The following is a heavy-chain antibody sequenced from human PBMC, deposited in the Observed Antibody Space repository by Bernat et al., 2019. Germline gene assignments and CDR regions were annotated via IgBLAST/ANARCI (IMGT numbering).Heavy chain of an antibody. J-gene: IGHJ4*02. D-gene: IGHD5-12*01. CDR1: GFTFSSYA. V-gene: IGHV3-7*03. CDR2: VKQDGSEK. CDR3: ARAGSGYAIDYFDY. Sequence: VQLVESGGGVVQPGRSLRLSCAASGFTFSSYAMHWVRQAPGKEPEWVANVKQDGSEKYYVDSVKGRFTISRDNAKNSLSLQMDSLRAEDTALYYCARAGSGYAIDYFDYWGQGTLVTVSS.